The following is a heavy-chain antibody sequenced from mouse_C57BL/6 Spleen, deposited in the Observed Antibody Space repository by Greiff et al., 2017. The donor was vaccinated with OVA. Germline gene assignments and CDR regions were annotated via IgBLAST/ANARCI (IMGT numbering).Heavy chain of an antibody. CDR3: ARQDYGSAWFAY. CDR2: IYPGDGDT. V-gene: IGHV1-80*01. D-gene: IGHD1-1*01. J-gene: IGHJ3*01. CDR1: GYAFSSYW. Sequence: VKLQQSGAELVKPGASVKISCKASGYAFSSYWMNWVKQRPGKGLEWIGQIYPGDGDTNYNGKFKGKATLTADKSSSTAYMQLSSLTSEDSAVYFCARQDYGSAWFAYWGQGTLVTVSA.